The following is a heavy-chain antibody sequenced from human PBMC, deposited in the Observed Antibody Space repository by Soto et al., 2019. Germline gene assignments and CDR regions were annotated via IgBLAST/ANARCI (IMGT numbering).Heavy chain of an antibody. CDR3: AKAPLSWDNYYGLDV. V-gene: IGHV3-23*01. D-gene: IGHD1-26*01. CDR2: ISRSGDKT. CDR1: GFTFSNCA. J-gene: IGHJ6*02. Sequence: EVQLLESGGGLVQPGGSLRLSCAASGFTFSNCAMTWVRQAPGKGLEWVSTISRSGDKTYYAGSVKGRLTISRDNSKYTLYLQMNSLRADDTAVYYCAKAPLSWDNYYGLDVWGQGTTVTVSS.